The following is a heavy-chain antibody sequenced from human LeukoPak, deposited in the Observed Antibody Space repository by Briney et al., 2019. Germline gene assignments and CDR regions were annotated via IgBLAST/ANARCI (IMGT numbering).Heavy chain of an antibody. CDR2: IKDDGRDK. V-gene: IGHV3-7*01. D-gene: IGHD1-1*01. Sequence: GGSLRLSCAASGFTFSSYAMSWVRQAPGKGLEWVANIKDDGRDKYYVDSVKGRFTISRDNAKNSLSLQMNSLRAEDTAVYYCARDTGGGFDPWGQGTLVTVSS. J-gene: IGHJ5*02. CDR1: GFTFSSYA. CDR3: ARDTGGGFDP.